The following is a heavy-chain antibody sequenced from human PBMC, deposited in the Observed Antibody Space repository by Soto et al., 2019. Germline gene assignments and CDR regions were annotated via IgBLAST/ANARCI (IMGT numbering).Heavy chain of an antibody. CDR2: INPNSGGT. CDR3: ARDSPSLATPFYYYCMDV. Sequence: QVQLVQSGAEIKKPGASVKVSCKAPGYNFTGYYIHWVRQAPGQGLEWMGWINPNSGGTKNAQKFQGRVTMTRDTSINTAYMELSRLRSDDTAIYYCARDSPSLATPFYYYCMDVWGQGTTVTVSS. J-gene: IGHJ6*02. CDR1: GYNFTGYY. V-gene: IGHV1-2*02. D-gene: IGHD6-6*01.